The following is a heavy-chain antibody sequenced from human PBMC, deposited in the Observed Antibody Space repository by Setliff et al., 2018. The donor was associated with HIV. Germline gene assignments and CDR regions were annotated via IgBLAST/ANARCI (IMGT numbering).Heavy chain of an antibody. D-gene: IGHD3-10*01. CDR2: ISGSGGDT. Sequence: LRLSCASSGFTFSSYAMTWVRQAPGKGLECVAVISGSGGDTYYADSVKGRFVISREKSKSTLYLQMNSLRAEDTAVYCCAKKTAAYTSGSWLHYWGQGTQVTVSS. J-gene: IGHJ4*02. CDR3: AKKTAAYTSGSWLHY. V-gene: IGHV3-23*01. CDR1: GFTFSSYA.